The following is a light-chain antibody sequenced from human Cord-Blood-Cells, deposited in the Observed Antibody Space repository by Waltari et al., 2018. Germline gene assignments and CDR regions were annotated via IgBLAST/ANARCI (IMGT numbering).Light chain of an antibody. Sequence: EIVMTQSPATLSVSPGEXATXSCRASQSVSSNLAWYQQKPGQAPRLLIYGASTRATGIPARFSGSGSGTEFTLTISSLQSEDFAVYYCQQYNNWHPLTFGGGTKVEIK. CDR2: GAS. V-gene: IGKV3-15*01. J-gene: IGKJ4*01. CDR3: QQYNNWHPLT. CDR1: QSVSSN.